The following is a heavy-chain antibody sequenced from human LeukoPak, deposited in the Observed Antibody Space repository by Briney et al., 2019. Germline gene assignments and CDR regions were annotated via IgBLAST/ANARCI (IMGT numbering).Heavy chain of an antibody. CDR3: AREGGYDILTGYQDY. Sequence: ASVKVSCKASGYIFTTYFIHWVRHAPGQGLEWMGWINPNNGDTNCVQKFQGRVTMTRDTSISTAYMELTRLRSDDTAVYYCAREGGYDILTGYQDYWGQGTLVTVSS. CDR2: INPNNGDT. D-gene: IGHD3-9*01. CDR1: GYIFTTYF. V-gene: IGHV1-2*02. J-gene: IGHJ4*02.